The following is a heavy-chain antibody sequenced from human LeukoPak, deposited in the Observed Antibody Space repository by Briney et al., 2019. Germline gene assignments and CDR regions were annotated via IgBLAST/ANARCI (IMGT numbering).Heavy chain of an antibody. CDR1: GGSISSSNW. J-gene: IGHJ4*02. Sequence: SGTLSLTCAVSGGSISSSNWWSWVRQPPGKGLEWIGEINHSGSTNYNPSLKSRVIISVDTSKNQFSLKLSSVTAADTAVYYCARDSALAQAVMFGYWGQGTLVTVSS. D-gene: IGHD6-19*01. CDR3: ARDSALAQAVMFGY. V-gene: IGHV4-4*02. CDR2: INHSGST.